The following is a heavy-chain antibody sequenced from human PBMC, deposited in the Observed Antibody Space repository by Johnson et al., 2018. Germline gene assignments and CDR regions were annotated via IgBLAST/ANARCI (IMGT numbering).Heavy chain of an antibody. V-gene: IGHV3-30-3*01. CDR3: ARDSVAFHGTTYPHYYYMDV. CDR2: ISHDGPKT. CDR1: GFTLSSYT. D-gene: IGHD1-1*01. Sequence: HVQLVQSGGGVVQPGISLRLSCAASGFTLSSYTIHWVRQGPVKGLEWVARISHDGPKTNYADSVQGRFTISGDNSRNTRYLQMNSLRAEDTPVYYCARDSVAFHGTTYPHYYYMDVWGKGTTVTVSS. J-gene: IGHJ6*03.